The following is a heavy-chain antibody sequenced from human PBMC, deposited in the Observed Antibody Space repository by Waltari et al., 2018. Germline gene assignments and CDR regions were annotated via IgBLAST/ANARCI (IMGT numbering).Heavy chain of an antibody. D-gene: IGHD4-17*01. CDR2: INHSGST. CDR1: GGSFSGYS. V-gene: IGHV4-34*01. CDR3: ARGDGGDGDRYDY. Sequence: VQLQQWGAGLLKPSETLSLTCAVYGGSFSGYSWSWIRQPPGKGLEWIGEINHSGSTNYNPSLKSRVTISVDTSKNQFSLKLSSVTAADTAVYYCARGDGGDGDRYDYWGQGTLVTVSS. J-gene: IGHJ4*02.